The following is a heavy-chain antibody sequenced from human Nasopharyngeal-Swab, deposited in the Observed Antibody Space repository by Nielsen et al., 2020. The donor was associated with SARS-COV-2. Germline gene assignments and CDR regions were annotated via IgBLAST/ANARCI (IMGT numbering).Heavy chain of an antibody. J-gene: IGHJ4*02. CDR2: IRGSGGGT. D-gene: IGHD6-6*01. CDR3: AKTNDRHSSSYYFDY. V-gene: IGHV3-23*01. Sequence: GGSLRLSCAASDFPFTNYWMHWVRQAPGKGLEWVSAIRGSGGGTYSADSVKGRFTISRDSSKNTLYLQMNSLRAEDTAVYYCAKTNDRHSSSYYFDYWGQGALVTVSS. CDR1: DFPFTNYW.